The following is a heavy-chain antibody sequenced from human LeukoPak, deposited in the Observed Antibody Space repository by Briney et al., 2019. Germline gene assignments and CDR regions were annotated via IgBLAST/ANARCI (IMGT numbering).Heavy chain of an antibody. D-gene: IGHD3-3*01. V-gene: IGHV3-74*01. CDR1: GFDFSSNW. CDR3: AKDHYWSIDY. Sequence: GGSLRLSCAASGFDFSSNWMHWVRHAPGQGLLWVSRIKGDGISTNYADSVKGRFTISRDIAKNTLYLQMNSLRAEDTGVYYCAKDHYWSIDYWGRGTLVTVSS. J-gene: IGHJ4*02. CDR2: IKGDGIST.